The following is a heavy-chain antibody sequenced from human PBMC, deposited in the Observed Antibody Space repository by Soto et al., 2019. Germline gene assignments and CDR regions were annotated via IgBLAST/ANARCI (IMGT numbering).Heavy chain of an antibody. CDR2: ISSSGSTI. CDR1: GFTFSDYY. Sequence: GESLKISCAASGFTFSDYYMSWIRQAPGKGLEWVSYISSSGSTIYYADSVKGRFTISRDNAKNSLYLQMNSLRAEDTAVYYCATGDGDCSGGSCYHSNPAPFDYWGQGTLVTVSS. D-gene: IGHD2-15*01. J-gene: IGHJ4*02. CDR3: ATGDGDCSGGSCYHSNPAPFDY. V-gene: IGHV3-11*01.